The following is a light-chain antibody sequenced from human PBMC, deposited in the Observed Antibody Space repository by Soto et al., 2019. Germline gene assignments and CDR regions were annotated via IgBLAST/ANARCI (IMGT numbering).Light chain of an antibody. J-gene: IGKJ3*01. Sequence: EIVLTQSPGTLSLSPGERATLSCRASQSISSSYLAWYQQKPGQAPRLLVYGASSRATGIPDRFSGSGSGTDFTLTISRLEPEDFAVYYCQQYGSSRCTFGPWTKVDIK. CDR3: QQYGSSRCT. CDR2: GAS. V-gene: IGKV3-20*01. CDR1: QSISSSY.